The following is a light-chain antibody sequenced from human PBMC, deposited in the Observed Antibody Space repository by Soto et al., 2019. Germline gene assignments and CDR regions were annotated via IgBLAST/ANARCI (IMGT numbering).Light chain of an antibody. J-gene: IGLJ1*01. CDR2: GNS. Sequence: QSVLTQPPSVSGARGQRVTISCTGSSSNIGAGYDVHWYQQLPGTAPKLLIYGNSNRPSGVPDRFSGSKSGTSASLAITGLLAEDEADYYCQSYDSSLSVYIFGTGTKLTVL. CDR3: QSYDSSLSVYI. V-gene: IGLV1-40*01. CDR1: SSNIGAGYD.